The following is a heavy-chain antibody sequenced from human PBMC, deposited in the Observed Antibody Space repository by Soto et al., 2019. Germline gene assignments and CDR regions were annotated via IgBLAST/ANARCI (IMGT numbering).Heavy chain of an antibody. Sequence: XESLKISWNGSGDSFTSSWTSWVLQMPGKGLEWMGRIDPSDSYTNYSPSFQGHVTISADKSISTAYLQWSSLKASDTAMYYCATDILTNNGDYWGQGTLFTVSS. CDR2: IDPSDSYT. J-gene: IGHJ4*02. CDR1: GDSFTSSW. CDR3: ATDILTNNGDY. D-gene: IGHD3-9*01. V-gene: IGHV5-10-1*01.